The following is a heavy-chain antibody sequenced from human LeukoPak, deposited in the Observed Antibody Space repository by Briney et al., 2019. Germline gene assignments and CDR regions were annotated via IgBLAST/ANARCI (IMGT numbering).Heavy chain of an antibody. CDR2: INPNSGGT. J-gene: IGHJ6*02. CDR3: AREMVAARVYYYYGMDV. V-gene: IGHV1-2*04. Sequence: ASVKVSCKASGYTFTGYYMHWVRQAPGQGLEWMGWINPNSGGTNYAQKFQGWVTMTRDTSISTAYMELSRLRSDDTAVYYCAREMVAARVYYYYGMDVWGQGTTVTVSS. CDR1: GYTFTGYY. D-gene: IGHD6-6*01.